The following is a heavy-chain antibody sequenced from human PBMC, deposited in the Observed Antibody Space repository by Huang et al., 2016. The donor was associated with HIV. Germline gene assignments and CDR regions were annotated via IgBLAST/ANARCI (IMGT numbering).Heavy chain of an antibody. CDR1: ADRGFGLSGYA. J-gene: IGHJ4*02. D-gene: IGHD2-15*01. Sequence: EVQLLESGGTLVPPGGSLRLSCAASADRGFGLSGYAMSWARQAPGKGLEWVSAVRDSGRSTYYADSVRRRFTISRDNSKNTVHLQMNNLRAEDAAVYYCSTWWLSNRTPATAFDNWGRGTLVTISS. CDR2: VRDSGRST. V-gene: IGHV3-23*01. CDR3: STWWLSNRTPATAFDN.